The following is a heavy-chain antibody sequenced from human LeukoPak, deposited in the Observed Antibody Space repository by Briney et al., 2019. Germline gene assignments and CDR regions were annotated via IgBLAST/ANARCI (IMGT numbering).Heavy chain of an antibody. Sequence: GGSLRLSCAASGFTLSSYWMHWVRQAPGKGLEWVAVISYDGSNKYYADSVKGRFTISRDNSKNTLYLQMNSLRAEDTAVYYCARDGGIAVAGYLDYWGQGTLVTVSS. V-gene: IGHV3-30-3*01. CDR2: ISYDGSNK. J-gene: IGHJ4*02. D-gene: IGHD6-19*01. CDR3: ARDGGIAVAGYLDY. CDR1: GFTLSSYW.